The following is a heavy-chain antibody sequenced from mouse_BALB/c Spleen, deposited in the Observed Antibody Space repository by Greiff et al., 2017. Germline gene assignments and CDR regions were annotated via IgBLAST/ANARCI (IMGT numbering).Heavy chain of an antibody. J-gene: IGHJ2*01. CDR1: GFTFSSYG. CDR3: ARQGFVITTSYFDY. V-gene: IGHV5-6*01. CDR2: ISSGGSYT. Sequence: EVQLKESGGDLVKPGGSLKLSCAASGFTFSSYGMSWVRQTPDKRLEWVATISSGGSYTYYPDSVKGRFTISRDNAKNTLYLQMSSLKSEDTAMYYCARQGFVITTSYFDYWGQGTTLTVSS. D-gene: IGHD1-1*01.